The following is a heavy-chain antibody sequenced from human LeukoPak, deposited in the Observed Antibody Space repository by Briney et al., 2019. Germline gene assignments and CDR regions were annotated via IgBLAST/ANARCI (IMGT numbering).Heavy chain of an antibody. CDR3: ARHGPGYSSSWYDY. D-gene: IGHD6-13*01. V-gene: IGHV4-59*08. J-gene: IGHJ4*02. Sequence: SETLSLTCTVSGGSISSYYRSWIRQPPGKGLEWIGYIYYSGSTNYNPSLKSRVTISVDTSKNQFSLKLSSVTAADTAVYYCARHGPGYSSSWYDYWGQGTLVTVSS. CDR2: IYYSGST. CDR1: GGSISSYY.